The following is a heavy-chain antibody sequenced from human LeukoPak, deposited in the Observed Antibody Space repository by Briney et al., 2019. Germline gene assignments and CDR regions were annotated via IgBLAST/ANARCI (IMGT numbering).Heavy chain of an antibody. V-gene: IGHV3-48*03. D-gene: IGHD6-13*01. CDR2: LSSSGGTI. J-gene: IGHJ5*02. Sequence: GGSLRLSCAASGFTFGSYEMHWVRQAPGKGLEWVSYLSSSGGTIYYADSVKGRFTISRDNAKNSLCLQMNSLRAEDTAVYYCARGTGYSRLDPWGQGTLVTVSS. CDR3: ARGTGYSRLDP. CDR1: GFTFGSYE.